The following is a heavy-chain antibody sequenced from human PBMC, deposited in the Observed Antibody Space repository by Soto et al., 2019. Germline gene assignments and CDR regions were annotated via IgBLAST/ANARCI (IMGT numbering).Heavy chain of an antibody. D-gene: IGHD5-12*01. Sequence: GGSLRLSCAASGFTFSSYDMHWVRQATGKGLEWVSAIGTAGDTYYPGSVKGRFTISRENAKNSLYLQMNSLRAEDTAVYYCARDRDRVDPHPGGMDVWGQGTTVTVSS. CDR3: ARDRDRVDPHPGGMDV. J-gene: IGHJ6*02. V-gene: IGHV3-13*01. CDR2: IGTAGDT. CDR1: GFTFSSYD.